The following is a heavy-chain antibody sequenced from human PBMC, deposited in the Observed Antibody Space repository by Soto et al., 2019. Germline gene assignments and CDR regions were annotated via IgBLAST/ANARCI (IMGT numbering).Heavy chain of an antibody. D-gene: IGHD1-1*01. Sequence: SETLSLTCTVSGASISGFYWSWIRKSAGKGLEWIGRIYATGTTDYNPSLKSRVMMSVDTSKKQFSLKLRSVTAADTAVYYCVMDGTKTLRDGFDPLGQGSSVNGSS. CDR2: IYATGTT. V-gene: IGHV4-4*07. CDR3: VMDGTKTLRDGFDP. J-gene: IGHJ5*02. CDR1: GASISGFY.